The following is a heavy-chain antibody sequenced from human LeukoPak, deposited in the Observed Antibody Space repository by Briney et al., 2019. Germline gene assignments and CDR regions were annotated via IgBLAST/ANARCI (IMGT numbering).Heavy chain of an antibody. Sequence: GGSLRLSCAASGFTFSTYSMNWVRQAPGKGLEWVSYISSGSSTIYYADSVKGRFTISRDNAKNSLYLQMNSLRAEDTAVYYCARDHRGPGAFDIWGQGTMVTVSS. CDR3: ARDHRGPGAFDI. J-gene: IGHJ3*02. CDR2: ISSGSSTI. CDR1: GFTFSTYS. V-gene: IGHV3-48*01.